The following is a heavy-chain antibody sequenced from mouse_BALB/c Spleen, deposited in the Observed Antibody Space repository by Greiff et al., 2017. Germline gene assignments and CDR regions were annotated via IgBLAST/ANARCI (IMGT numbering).Heavy chain of an antibody. J-gene: IGHJ3*01. V-gene: IGHV1-54*01. CDR2: INPGSGGT. Sequence: VQLQQSGAELVRPGTSVKVSCKASGYAFTNYLLEWVKQRPGQGLEWIGVINPGSGGTNYNEKFKGKATLTADKSSSTAYMQLSSLTSDDSAVYFCARFYDYLAYWGQGTLVTVSA. D-gene: IGHD2-4*01. CDR1: GYAFTNYL. CDR3: ARFYDYLAY.